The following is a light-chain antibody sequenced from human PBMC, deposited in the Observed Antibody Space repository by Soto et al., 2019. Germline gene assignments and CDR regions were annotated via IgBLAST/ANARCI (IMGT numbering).Light chain of an antibody. CDR2: EVS. CDR3: SSYGGSNNLI. J-gene: IGLJ2*01. Sequence: QSALTQAPSASGSPGQSVTISCTGTSTDVGGYNSVSWFQHHPGKAPKLMIYEVSKRPSGVPDRFSGSKSGNTGSLTVSGLQAEDEADYYCSSYGGSNNLIFGGGTKLTVL. CDR1: STDVGGYNS. V-gene: IGLV2-8*01.